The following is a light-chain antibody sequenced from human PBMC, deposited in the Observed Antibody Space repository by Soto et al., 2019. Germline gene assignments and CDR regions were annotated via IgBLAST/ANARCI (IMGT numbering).Light chain of an antibody. Sequence: QSVLTQTPSVSGAPGQKITMSCTGSSSNIGAGYDVHWYQQVPGAAPRLLIYADNNRPSGVPDRFSASKSRTSASLVITGLQGEDEANYYCQSYETSRSGVIFGAGTKLTVL. V-gene: IGLV1-40*01. CDR1: SSNIGAGYD. CDR3: QSYETSRSGVI. CDR2: ADN. J-gene: IGLJ2*01.